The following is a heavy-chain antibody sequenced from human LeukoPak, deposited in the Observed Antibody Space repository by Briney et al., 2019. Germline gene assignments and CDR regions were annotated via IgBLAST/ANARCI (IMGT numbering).Heavy chain of an antibody. V-gene: IGHV1-69*06. CDR1: GGTFSSYA. CDR2: IIPIFGTA. Sequence: VASVKVSCKASGGTFSSYAISWVRQAPGQGLEWMGGIIPIFGTANYAQKFQGRVTMTEDTSTDTAYMELSSLRSEDTAVYYCATTYYYGSGSPFDYWGQGTLVTVSS. CDR3: ATTYYYGSGSPFDY. D-gene: IGHD3-10*01. J-gene: IGHJ4*02.